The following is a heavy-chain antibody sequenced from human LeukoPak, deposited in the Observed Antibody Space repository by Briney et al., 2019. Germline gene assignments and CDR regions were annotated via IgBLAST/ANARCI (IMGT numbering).Heavy chain of an antibody. CDR2: VYRKNSDT. CDR1: GYTFTPYY. J-gene: IGHJ5*02. D-gene: IGHD2-15*01. V-gene: IGHV1-2*02. Sequence: ASEKVSCKASGYTFTPYYMHWVRQAPGQGLEWMGRVYRKNSDTKYAQKFQRRLPITRDTSIGIAYRELRSLISDDTAVYYCASEAYCSGGRYSVHRVAAWGQGTPVTVSS. CDR3: ASEAYCSGGRYSVHRVAA.